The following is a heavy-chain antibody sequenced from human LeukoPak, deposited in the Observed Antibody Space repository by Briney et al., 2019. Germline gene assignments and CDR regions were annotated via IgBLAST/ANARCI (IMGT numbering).Heavy chain of an antibody. J-gene: IGHJ4*02. D-gene: IGHD6-25*01. CDR1: GGTFSSYA. Sequence: GASVKVSCKASGGTFSSYAISWVRQAPGQGLEWMGGIIPIFATANYAQKFQGRVTITTDETTSTAYMELTSLRSEDTAVYYCARDQGSDSGGYPRYYFDYWGQGTLVTVSS. CDR3: ARDQGSDSGGYPRYYFDY. V-gene: IGHV1-69*05. CDR2: IIPIFATA.